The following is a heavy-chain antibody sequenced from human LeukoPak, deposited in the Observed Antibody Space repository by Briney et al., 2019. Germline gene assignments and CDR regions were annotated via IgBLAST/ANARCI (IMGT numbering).Heavy chain of an antibody. J-gene: IGHJ4*02. CDR3: ARRAYCGGDCYPD. V-gene: IGHV4-59*01. D-gene: IGHD2-21*02. CDR2: IYDSGTT. Sequence: SETLSLTCTVSGGSFGNYYWSWVRQPPGKGLERIGYIYDSGTTNYNPSLKSRVTISVDMSKNQFSLKLSSVTAADTAVYYCARRAYCGGDCYPDWGQGTLVTVCS. CDR1: GGSFGNYY.